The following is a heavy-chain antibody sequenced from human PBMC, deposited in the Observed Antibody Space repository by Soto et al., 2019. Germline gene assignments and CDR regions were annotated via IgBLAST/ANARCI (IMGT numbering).Heavy chain of an antibody. CDR2: ISGSSSYI. Sequence: EVQLVESGGCLVKPGGSLRLSCTASGLSFSSDSMNWVRQAPGKGLEWVSSISGSSSYIYYADSVKGRFTISRDNAKNSVYLQMNSLRAEDTAVYYCARGLGYCNVGSCSGAFDMWGQGTMVTVSS. D-gene: IGHD2-15*01. V-gene: IGHV3-21*01. J-gene: IGHJ3*02. CDR3: ARGLGYCNVGSCSGAFDM. CDR1: GLSFSSDS.